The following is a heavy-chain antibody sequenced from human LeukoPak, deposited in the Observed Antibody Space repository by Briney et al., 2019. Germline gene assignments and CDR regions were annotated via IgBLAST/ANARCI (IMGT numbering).Heavy chain of an antibody. CDR2: IYHSGST. Sequence: PSETLSLNCAVTRGSISSSNWWSWVRQPPGKGLDRLGAIYHSGSTNYNPSLKSRVTISVDKSKNQFSLKLSSVTAADTAVYYCARGGYCSSTSCMGAFDIWGQGTMVTVSS. D-gene: IGHD2-2*01. V-gene: IGHV4-4*02. J-gene: IGHJ3*02. CDR3: ARGGYCSSTSCMGAFDI. CDR1: RGSISSSNW.